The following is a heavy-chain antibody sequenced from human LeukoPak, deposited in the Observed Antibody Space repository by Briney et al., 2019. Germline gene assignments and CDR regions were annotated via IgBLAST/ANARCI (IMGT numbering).Heavy chain of an antibody. D-gene: IGHD4-17*01. CDR3: ARDTATVTTPLDY. V-gene: IGHV1-18*01. J-gene: IGHJ4*02. CDR1: GYTFTTHG. CDR2: ISAYNGNT. Sequence: GASVKVSCRASGYTFTTHGISWVRQAPGQGLEWMGWISAYNGNTNYAQKFQGRVTMTTDTSTSTAYMELRSLRSDDTAVYYCARDTATVTTPLDYWGQGTLVTVSS.